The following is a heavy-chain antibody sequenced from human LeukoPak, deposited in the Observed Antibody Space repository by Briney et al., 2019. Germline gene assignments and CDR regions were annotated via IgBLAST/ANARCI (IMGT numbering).Heavy chain of an antibody. CDR2: IKQDGNEK. D-gene: IGHD6-19*01. CDR1: GFTFSSYW. J-gene: IGHJ1*01. CDR3: TRNSGWYGLS. Sequence: GGSLRLSCAASGFTFSSYWMSWVRQAPGKGLEWVANIKQDGNEKYYVDSVKGRFTISRDNSNNTLFLHLNSLRGEDTAVYYCTRNSGWYGLSWGQGTLVTVSS. V-gene: IGHV3-7*03.